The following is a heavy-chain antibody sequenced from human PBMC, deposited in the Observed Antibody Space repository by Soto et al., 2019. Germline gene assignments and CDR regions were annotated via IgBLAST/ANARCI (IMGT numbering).Heavy chain of an antibody. D-gene: IGHD6-13*01. V-gene: IGHV2-26*04. CDR3: ASTYSTSWYWFDP. Sequence: QVTVKESGPVLVKPTETLMLTCTVSGFSLSNARLGVSWIRQPPGKALEWLAHIFSNDEKSYSTSLKSRLTISKDTSKSQVVLTMTNMDPVDTATYYCASTYSTSWYWFDPWGQGTLVTVSS. CDR1: GFSLSNARLG. J-gene: IGHJ5*02. CDR2: IFSNDEK.